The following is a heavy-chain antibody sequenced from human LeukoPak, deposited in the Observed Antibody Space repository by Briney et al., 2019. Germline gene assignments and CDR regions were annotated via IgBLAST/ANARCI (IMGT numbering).Heavy chain of an antibody. Sequence: GDSVKVSCKASGYTFTAYYIHWVRQAPGQGLEWMGWLNPNNGGTNYAQKFQGRVTVTRDTSISTAYMELSSLTSDDTAVYYCARGAGSTWFDYWGQGTLVTVSS. CDR2: LNPNNGGT. V-gene: IGHV1-2*02. CDR1: GYTFTAYY. D-gene: IGHD6-13*01. J-gene: IGHJ4*02. CDR3: ARGAGSTWFDY.